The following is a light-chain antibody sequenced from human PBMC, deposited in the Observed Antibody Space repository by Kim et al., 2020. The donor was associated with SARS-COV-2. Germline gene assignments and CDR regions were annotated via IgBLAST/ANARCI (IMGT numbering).Light chain of an antibody. CDR3: QTWGTGIQV. V-gene: IGLV4-69*01. CDR1: SGHSSYA. CDR2: LNSDGSH. J-gene: IGLJ1*01. Sequence: QPVLTQSPSASASLGASVKLTCTLSSGHSSYAIAWHQQQPEKGPRYLMKLNSDGSHNKGDGIPDRFSGSSSGAERYLTISSLQSEDEADYYYQTWGTGIQVFGTGTKVTVL.